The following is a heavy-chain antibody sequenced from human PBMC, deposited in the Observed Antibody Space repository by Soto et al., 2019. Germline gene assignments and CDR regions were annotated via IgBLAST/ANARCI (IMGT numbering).Heavy chain of an antibody. V-gene: IGHV2-5*02. J-gene: IGHJ4*02. CDR1: GFSLSTSGVG. CDR3: AHSKTTDMPSDY. CDR2: IYWDDDK. D-gene: IGHD4-17*01. Sequence: QITLKESGPTLVKPTQTLTLTCTFSGFSLSTSGVGVGWIRQPPGKALEWLALIYWDDDKRYSPSLKSRPTITKDTSKHQVVLTMTNMDPVDTATYYCAHSKTTDMPSDYWGQGTLVTVSS.